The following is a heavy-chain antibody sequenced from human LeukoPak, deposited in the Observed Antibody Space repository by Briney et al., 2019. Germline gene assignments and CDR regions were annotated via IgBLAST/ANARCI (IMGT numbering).Heavy chain of an antibody. V-gene: IGHV4-39*01. D-gene: IGHD6-13*01. CDR1: GDSISNSGYY. Sequence: ETSETLSLTCTVSGDSISNSGYYWDWIRQSPGKGLEWIGSINHSGTTYYEPSLKSRVTIPVDASKNQFSLKLSSVTAADTTIYYCARKKLVARGYFDFWGRGIPVTVSS. CDR2: INHSGTT. CDR3: ARKKLVARGYFDF. J-gene: IGHJ4*02.